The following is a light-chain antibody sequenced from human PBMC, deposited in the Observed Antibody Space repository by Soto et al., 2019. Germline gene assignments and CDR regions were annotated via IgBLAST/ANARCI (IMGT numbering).Light chain of an antibody. V-gene: IGKV3-15*01. J-gene: IGKJ5*01. CDR3: QQYNYWPPIT. Sequence: EIVLTQSPGTLSLSPGDRATLSCRASETVSNRYLAWYQQIPGQAPRLLIYGASTRATGIPARFSGSGSGTEFTLTISSLQSEDFAVYYCQQYNYWPPITFGQGTRLEI. CDR2: GAS. CDR1: ETVSNRY.